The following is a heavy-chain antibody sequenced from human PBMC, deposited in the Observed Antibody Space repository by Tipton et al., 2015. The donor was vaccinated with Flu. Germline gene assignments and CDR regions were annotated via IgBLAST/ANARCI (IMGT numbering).Heavy chain of an antibody. CDR2: IKQDGSEK. CDR1: GLTFSSYW. Sequence: SLRLSCVASGLTFSSYWMSWVRQAPGKGLEWVANIKQDGSEKYYVDSVKGRFTISRDNAKNSLYLQMNSLRAEDTAVYYCARAVGSSSSYWGQGTLVTVSS. D-gene: IGHD6-6*01. CDR3: ARAVGSSSSY. V-gene: IGHV3-7*01. J-gene: IGHJ4*02.